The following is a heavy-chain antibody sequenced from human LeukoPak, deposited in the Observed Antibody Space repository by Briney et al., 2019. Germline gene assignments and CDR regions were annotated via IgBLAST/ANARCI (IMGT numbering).Heavy chain of an antibody. CDR3: ARDPYKVERPPPLDY. D-gene: IGHD1-1*01. CDR1: GYTFTSYG. J-gene: IGHJ4*02. Sequence: ASVKVSCKASGYTFTSYGISWVRQAPGQGLEWMGWISAYNGNTNYAQKLQGRVTMTTDTSTSTAYMELRSLRSDDTAVYYCARDPYKVERPPPLDYWGQGTLVTVSS. V-gene: IGHV1-18*01. CDR2: ISAYNGNT.